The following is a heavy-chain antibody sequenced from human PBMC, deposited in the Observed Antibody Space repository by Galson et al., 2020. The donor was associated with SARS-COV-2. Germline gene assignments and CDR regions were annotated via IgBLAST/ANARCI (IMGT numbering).Heavy chain of an antibody. V-gene: IGHV2-5*02. J-gene: IGHJ4*02. CDR2: IYWDDDK. CDR1: GFSLSTNGVG. Sequence: SGPTLVKPTQTLTLTCTFSGFSLSTNGVGVGWIRQPPGKALEWLALIYWDDDKRYSPSLKNRLTITKDTSKNQVVLTMTNMDPVDTATYYCAHRVIVGARGLNWGQGTLVTVSS. CDR3: AHRVIVGARGLN. D-gene: IGHD1-26*01.